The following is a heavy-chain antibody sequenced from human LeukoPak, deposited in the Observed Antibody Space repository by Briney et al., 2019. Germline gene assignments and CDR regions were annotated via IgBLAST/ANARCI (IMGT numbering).Heavy chain of an antibody. CDR2: IYYSGST. CDR3: ARDTYYYDSSGYSLDY. CDR1: GGSISSGGYY. J-gene: IGHJ4*02. Sequence: SETLSLTCTVSGGSISSGGYYWSWIRQHPGKGLEWIGYIYYSGSTYYNPSLKSRVTISVDTSKNQFSLKLSSVTAADTAVYYCARDTYYYDSSGYSLDYWGQGTLVTVSS. D-gene: IGHD3-22*01. V-gene: IGHV4-31*03.